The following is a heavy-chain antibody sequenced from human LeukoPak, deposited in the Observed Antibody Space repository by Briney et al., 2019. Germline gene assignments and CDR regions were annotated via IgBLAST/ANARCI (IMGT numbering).Heavy chain of an antibody. CDR1: GYTFTSYD. Sequence: GASVKVSCKASGYTFTSYDINWVRQATGQGLEWMGWINPNSGGTNYAQRFQGRVAVTRDTSISTAYMELSRLRSDDTAFYYCARYDSTVNWFDPWGQGTLVTVSS. D-gene: IGHD3-22*01. CDR3: ARYDSTVNWFDP. CDR2: INPNSGGT. J-gene: IGHJ5*02. V-gene: IGHV1-2*02.